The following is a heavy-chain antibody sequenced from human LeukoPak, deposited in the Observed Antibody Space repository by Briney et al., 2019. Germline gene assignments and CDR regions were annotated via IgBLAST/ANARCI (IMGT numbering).Heavy chain of an antibody. CDR2: INHSGST. CDR3: VRRFSDYDSGDY. CDR1: GGSLSAYY. Sequence: SETLSLTCAVYGGSLSAYYWSWIRQPPGKGLEWIGEINHSGSTNYNPSLKSRVTISGDTSKNQFSLKLSPVTAADTAVYYCVRRFSDYDSGDYWGQGTLVIVSS. D-gene: IGHD5-12*01. J-gene: IGHJ4*02. V-gene: IGHV4-34*01.